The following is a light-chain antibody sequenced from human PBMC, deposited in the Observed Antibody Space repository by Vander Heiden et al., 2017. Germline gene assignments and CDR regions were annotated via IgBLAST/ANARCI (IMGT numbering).Light chain of an antibody. Sequence: QTVVTQEPSLTVSPVGTVTLTCASSTGAVTSDYYPNWFQQKPGQAPRALIYSVSNKHSWTPARFSGSLLGGKAALTLSGVEPEDEAEYYCLLYHGGARVFGTGTKVTVL. CDR1: TGAVTSDYY. CDR2: SVS. V-gene: IGLV7-43*01. J-gene: IGLJ1*01. CDR3: LLYHGGARV.